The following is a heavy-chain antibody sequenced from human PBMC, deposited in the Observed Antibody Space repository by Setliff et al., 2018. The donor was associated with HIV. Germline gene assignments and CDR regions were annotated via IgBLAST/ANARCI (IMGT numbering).Heavy chain of an antibody. CDR2: IYTSGST. CDR3: ARDATSEGYMDV. V-gene: IGHV4-61*09. Sequence: SETLSLTCSVSGGSVNSGNYHWAWIRQPAGKGLEWIGYIYTSGSTNYNPSLKSRVTISVDTSENQFSLKLTSVTAADTAMYFCARDATSEGYMDVWGKGTTVTVSS. CDR1: GGSVNSGNYH. J-gene: IGHJ6*03.